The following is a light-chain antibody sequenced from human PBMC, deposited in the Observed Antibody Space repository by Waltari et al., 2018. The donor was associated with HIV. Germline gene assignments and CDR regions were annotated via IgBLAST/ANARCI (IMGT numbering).Light chain of an antibody. CDR2: DVT. Sequence: QSALTQPPSAPGSPGQSVAISSTGSSNDIGTTNLASWYQHHPAKAPKLLIYDVTRRPPGIPDRFSGTKSGYTASLTVSDLQVEDEADYYCVSYTEKDTFLLFGGGTKLAV. CDR1: SNDIGTTNL. J-gene: IGLJ2*01. CDR3: VSYTEKDTFLL. V-gene: IGLV2-8*01.